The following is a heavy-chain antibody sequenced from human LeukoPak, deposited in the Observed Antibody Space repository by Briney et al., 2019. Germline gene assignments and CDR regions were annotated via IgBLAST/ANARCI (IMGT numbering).Heavy chain of an antibody. CDR2: ISSSSSYI. CDR3: ARGGSSALWGDY. J-gene: IGHJ4*02. Sequence: GGSLRLSCAASGFTLSSYSTNWVRQAPGKGLEWVSSISSSSSYIYYADSVKGRFTISRDNAKNSLYLQMNSLRAEDTAVYYCARGGSSALWGDYWGQGTLVTVSS. CDR1: GFTLSSYS. D-gene: IGHD1-26*01. V-gene: IGHV3-21*01.